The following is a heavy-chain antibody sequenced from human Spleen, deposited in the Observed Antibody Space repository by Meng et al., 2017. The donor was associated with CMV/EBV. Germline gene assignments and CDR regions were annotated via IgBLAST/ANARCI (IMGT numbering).Heavy chain of an antibody. V-gene: IGHV3-7*01. CDR2: IKQDGSEK. D-gene: IGHD3-3*01. CDR1: GFSLSSYW. CDR3: ARDLTTTDYDFWSGSITGWFDP. Sequence: GGSLRLSCAASGFSLSSYWMSWVRQAPGKGLEWVANIKQDGSEKYYVDSVKGRFTISRDNAKNSLYLQMNSLRAEDTAVYYCARDLTTTDYDFWSGSITGWFDPWGQGTLVTVSS. J-gene: IGHJ5*02.